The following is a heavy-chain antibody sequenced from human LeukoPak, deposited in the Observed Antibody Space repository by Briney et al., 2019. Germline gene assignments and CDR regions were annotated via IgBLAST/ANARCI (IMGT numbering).Heavy chain of an antibody. CDR1: GFTFSKYW. Sequence: GGSLRLSCAASGFTFSKYWMNWVRQAPGKGLEWVAFILYDGTDKYYADSVKGRFTISRDNSKNTLYLQMNSLRAEDTAVYYCAKDTAMVRGVMIDYWGQGTLVTVSS. CDR2: ILYDGTDK. V-gene: IGHV3-30*02. J-gene: IGHJ4*02. D-gene: IGHD3-10*01. CDR3: AKDTAMVRGVMIDY.